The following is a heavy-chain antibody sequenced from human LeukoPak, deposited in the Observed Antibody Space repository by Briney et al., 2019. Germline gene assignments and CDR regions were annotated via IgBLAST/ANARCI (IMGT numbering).Heavy chain of an antibody. V-gene: IGHV3-23*01. D-gene: IGHD6-13*01. J-gene: IGHJ5*02. Sequence: GGSLRLSCAASGFTFSSYAMSWVRQAPGKGLEWVSAISGSGGSTYYADSLKGRFTISRDNSKNTLYPQMNSLRAEDTAVYYCAHPTEYSSSWYGNWFDPWGQGTLVTVSS. CDR3: AHPTEYSSSWYGNWFDP. CDR2: ISGSGGST. CDR1: GFTFSSYA.